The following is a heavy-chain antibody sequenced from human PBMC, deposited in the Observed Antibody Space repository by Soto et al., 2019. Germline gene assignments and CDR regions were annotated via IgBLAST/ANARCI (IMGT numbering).Heavy chain of an antibody. CDR3: ARVTLRYFDWFLSSQTYYYGMDV. Sequence: GESLKISCKGSGYSFTSYWIGWVRQMPGKGLEWMGIIYPGDSDTRYSPSFQGQVTISADKSISTAYLQWSSLKASDTAMYYCARVTLRYFDWFLSSQTYYYGMDVWGQGTTVTVSS. CDR2: IYPGDSDT. V-gene: IGHV5-51*01. D-gene: IGHD3-9*01. CDR1: GYSFTSYW. J-gene: IGHJ6*02.